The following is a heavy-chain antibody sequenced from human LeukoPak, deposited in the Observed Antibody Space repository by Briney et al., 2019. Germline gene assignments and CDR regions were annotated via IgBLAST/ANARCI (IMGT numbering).Heavy chain of an antibody. V-gene: IGHV7-4-1*02. CDR2: INTNTGNP. D-gene: IGHD2-21*02. Sequence: GASVKVSCKASGYTFTTYAMNWVRQAPGQGLEWMGWINTNTGNPTYAQGFTGRFVFSLDTSVSTAYLQISSLKAEDTAVYYCARDLASCAGDCYSDGFDYWGQGALVTVSS. J-gene: IGHJ4*02. CDR3: ARDLASCAGDCYSDGFDY. CDR1: GYTFTTYA.